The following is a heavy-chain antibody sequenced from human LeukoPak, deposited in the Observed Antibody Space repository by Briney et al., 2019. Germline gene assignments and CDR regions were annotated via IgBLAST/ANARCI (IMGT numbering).Heavy chain of an antibody. V-gene: IGHV1-46*01. CDR2: INPSGGST. CDR3: ARALDDYDSSGYYGY. J-gene: IGHJ4*02. CDR1: GYTFTSYY. D-gene: IGHD3-22*01. Sequence: GASVKVSCKASGYTFTSYYVHWVRQAPGQGLEWMGIINPSGGSTSYAQKFQGRVTMTRDTSTSTVYMELSSLRSEDTAVYYCARALDDYDSSGYYGYWGQGTLVTVSS.